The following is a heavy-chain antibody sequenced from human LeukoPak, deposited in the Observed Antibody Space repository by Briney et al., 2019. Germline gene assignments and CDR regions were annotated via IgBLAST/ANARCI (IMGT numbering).Heavy chain of an antibody. CDR1: GFTFSDYY. CDR3: ARAYYYGSGSYYWASDY. D-gene: IGHD3-10*01. J-gene: IGHJ4*02. V-gene: IGHV3-11*04. CDR2: INSSGYTI. Sequence: GGSLRLSCAASGFTFSDYYMTWIRQAPGKGLEWVSYINSSGYTIYYADSVKGRFTISRDNAKNSLYLQMNSLRAEDTAVYYCARAYYYGSGSYYWASDYWGQGTLVTVSS.